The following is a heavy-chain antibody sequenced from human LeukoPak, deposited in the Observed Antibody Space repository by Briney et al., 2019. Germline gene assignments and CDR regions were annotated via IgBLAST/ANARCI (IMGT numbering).Heavy chain of an antibody. Sequence: ASVKVSCKASGGTFSSYAISWVRQAPGQGLEWMGGIIPIFGTANYAQKFQGRVTITADESTSTAYMELSSLRSEDTAVYYCARDGRGGYSGYDSVDFDYWGQGTLVTVSS. CDR2: IIPIFGTA. D-gene: IGHD5-12*01. CDR1: GGTFSSYA. J-gene: IGHJ4*02. V-gene: IGHV1-69*13. CDR3: ARDGRGGYSGYDSVDFDY.